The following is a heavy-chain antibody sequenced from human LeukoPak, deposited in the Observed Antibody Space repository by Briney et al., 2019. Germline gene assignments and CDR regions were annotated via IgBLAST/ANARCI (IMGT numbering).Heavy chain of an antibody. Sequence: PSETLSLTCTVSGGSISSYYWSWIRQPPGKGLEWIGYINYSGSTNYNPSLKSRVTISVDTSKNQFSLKLSSVTAADTAVYYCARHAYYYYGMDVWGQGTTVTVSS. CDR1: GGSISSYY. V-gene: IGHV4-59*08. J-gene: IGHJ6*02. CDR2: INYSGST. CDR3: ARHAYYYYGMDV.